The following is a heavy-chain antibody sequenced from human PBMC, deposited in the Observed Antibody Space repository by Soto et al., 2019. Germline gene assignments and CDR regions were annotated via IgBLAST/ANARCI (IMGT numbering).Heavy chain of an antibody. CDR3: ARGSGLRFLEWLLIFDY. V-gene: IGHV3-21*01. CDR1: GFTFSSYS. CDR2: ISSSSSYI. Sequence: PGGSLRLSCAASGFTFSSYSMNWVRQAPGKGLEWVSSISSSSSYIYYADSVKGRFTISRDNAKNSLYLQMNSLRAEDTAVYYCARGSGLRFLEWLLIFDYWGQGTLVTVSS. J-gene: IGHJ4*02. D-gene: IGHD3-3*01.